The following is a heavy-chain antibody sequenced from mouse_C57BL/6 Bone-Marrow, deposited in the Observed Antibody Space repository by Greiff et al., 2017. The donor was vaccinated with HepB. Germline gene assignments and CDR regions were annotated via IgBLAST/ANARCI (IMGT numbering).Heavy chain of an antibody. CDR2: IRSKSSNYAT. CDR1: GFTFNPYA. J-gene: IGHJ4*01. Sequence: DVHLVESGGGLVQPKGSLTLSCAASGFTFNPYAMHWVRQAPGKGLEWVASIRSKSSNYATYYADSVKDRFTISRHDSQSMLYLQMINLKTEDTAMYFCVGVADYDAVGYWGQGLSVTVSS. CDR3: VGVADYDAVGY. V-gene: IGHV10-3*01.